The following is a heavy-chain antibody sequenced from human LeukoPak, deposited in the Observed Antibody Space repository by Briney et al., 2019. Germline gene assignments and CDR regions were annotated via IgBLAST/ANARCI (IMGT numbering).Heavy chain of an antibody. J-gene: IGHJ4*02. CDR1: GISVSSNY. CDR3: ASGFLDDFWSGHF. V-gene: IGHV3-66*01. CDR2: IYSGGNK. D-gene: IGHD3-3*01. Sequence: GGSLRLSCAASGISVSSNYMSWVRQAPGKGLEWVSVIYSGGNKYYADSVKGRFTISRDNAKNSLYLHMNSLRAEDTAVYYCASGFLDDFWSGHFWGQGTLVTVSS.